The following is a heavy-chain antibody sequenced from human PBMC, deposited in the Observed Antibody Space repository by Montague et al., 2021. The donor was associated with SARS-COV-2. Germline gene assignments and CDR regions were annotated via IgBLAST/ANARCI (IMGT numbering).Heavy chain of an antibody. Sequence: SETLSLTCNVSGDSISSANYQWAWFRQPPGKGLQWVGSISHSGSAYYNPSLKSRLTISVDMSKRLFSLNVESVAVADTAFYYCARQVGDFWTGFFVDYWGQGTLVTVSS. J-gene: IGHJ4*02. D-gene: IGHD3-3*01. CDR2: ISHSGSA. V-gene: IGHV4-39*01. CDR3: ARQVGDFWTGFFVDY. CDR1: GDSISSANYQ.